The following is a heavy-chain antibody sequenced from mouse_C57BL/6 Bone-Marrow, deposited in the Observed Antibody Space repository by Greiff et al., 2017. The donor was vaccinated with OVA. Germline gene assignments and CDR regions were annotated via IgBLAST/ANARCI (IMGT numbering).Heavy chain of an antibody. V-gene: IGHV1-64*01. D-gene: IGHD2-1*01. CDR3: ARSRAIYYGNPAWFAY. J-gene: IGHJ3*01. CDR2: IHPNSGST. CDR1: GYTFTSYW. Sequence: QQQQSGAELVKPGASVKLSCKASGYTFTSYWMHWVKQRPGQGLEWIGMIHPNSGSTNYNEKLKSKATLTVDKSSSTAYMQLSSLTSEDSAVYYCARSRAIYYGNPAWFAYWGQGTLVTVSA.